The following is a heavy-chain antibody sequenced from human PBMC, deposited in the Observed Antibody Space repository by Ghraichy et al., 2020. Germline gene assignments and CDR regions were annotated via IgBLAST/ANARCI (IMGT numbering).Heavy chain of an antibody. V-gene: IGHV4-61*01. D-gene: IGHD3-3*01. CDR2: IYYTGDN. CDR3: ARDEEWRGYFDL. CDR1: GDSVSSNRYY. J-gene: IGHJ2*01. Sequence: SLTCTVSGDSVSSNRYYWSWIRQPPGKGLEWIAYIYYTGDNDYNSSLRSRVTISLDTSKNQFSLQLRSVTAADTAVYYCARDEEWRGYFDLWGRGTLVTVSS.